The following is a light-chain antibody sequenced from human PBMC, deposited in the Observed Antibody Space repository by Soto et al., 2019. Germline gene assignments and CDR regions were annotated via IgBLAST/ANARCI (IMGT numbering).Light chain of an antibody. J-gene: IGLJ1*01. CDR1: NSNIGVGFD. V-gene: IGLV1-40*01. CDR2: GNN. CDR3: QSYDSSLTGSV. Sequence: QSVLTQPPSVSGAPGQTVTISCTGSNSNIGVGFDVHWYQQIPGTAPTLVLYGNNIRPSGVPDRFSGSRSGSSASLAITGRQAEDEADYYCQSYDSSLTGSVFGTGTKVTVL.